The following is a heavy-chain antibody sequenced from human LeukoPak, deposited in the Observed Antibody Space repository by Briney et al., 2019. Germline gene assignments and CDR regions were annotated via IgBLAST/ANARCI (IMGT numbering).Heavy chain of an antibody. CDR3: ARYHTALNY. CDR2: IYSGGST. D-gene: IGHD5-18*01. J-gene: IGHJ4*02. Sequence: GGSLRLSCAASGFTVSSNHMSWVRQGPGKGLEWVSIIYSGGSTYYADSVKGRFTISRDNSKNTVYLQLNNLRVEDTAVYYCARYHTALNYWGQGTLVTASS. CDR1: GFTVSSNH. V-gene: IGHV3-53*01.